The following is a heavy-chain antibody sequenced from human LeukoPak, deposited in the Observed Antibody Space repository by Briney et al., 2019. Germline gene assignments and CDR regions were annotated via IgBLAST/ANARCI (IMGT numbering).Heavy chain of an antibody. D-gene: IGHD5-18*01. J-gene: IGHJ3*02. Sequence: GGSLRLSCAASGFTFSNAWMNWIRQAPGKGLERVAFIKGDGSAKKYVDSVKGRFTISRDNAKNSLFLQMNSLRAEDTAVYYCARDRGWIQHDIWGQGTMVTVSS. V-gene: IGHV3-7*01. CDR3: ARDRGWIQHDI. CDR2: IKGDGSAK. CDR1: GFTFSNAW.